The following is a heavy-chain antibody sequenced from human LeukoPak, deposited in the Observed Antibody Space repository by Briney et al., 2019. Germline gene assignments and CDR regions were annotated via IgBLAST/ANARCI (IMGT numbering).Heavy chain of an antibody. CDR3: ASRGSSGWWSFDY. CDR1: GGSISSYY. V-gene: IGHV4-59*01. D-gene: IGHD6-19*01. J-gene: IGHJ4*02. Sequence: SETLSLTCTVSGGSISSYYWSWIRQPPGKGLEWIGYIYYSGSTNYNPSLKSRVTISVDTSKNQFSLKLSSVTAADTAVYYCASRGSSGWWSFDYWGQGTLVTVSS. CDR2: IYYSGST.